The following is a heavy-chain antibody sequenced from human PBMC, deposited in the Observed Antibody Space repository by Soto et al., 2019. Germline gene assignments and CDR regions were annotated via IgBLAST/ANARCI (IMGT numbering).Heavy chain of an antibody. D-gene: IGHD3-16*01. CDR2: ISSSGGSI. J-gene: IGHJ5*02. CDR3: ARLPEGPGENWFDP. V-gene: IGHV3-23*01. Sequence: GGSLRLSCAASGFTFSSYAMSWVRQAPGKGLEWVSDISSSGGSIYYADSVKGRFTISRDNAKNTLYLQMNSLRAEDTAVYYCARLPEGPGENWFDPWGQGTLVTVAS. CDR1: GFTFSSYA.